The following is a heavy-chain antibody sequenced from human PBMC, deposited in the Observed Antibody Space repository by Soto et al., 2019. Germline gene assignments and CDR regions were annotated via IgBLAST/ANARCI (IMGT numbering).Heavy chain of an antibody. CDR1: GGTFSSYA. CDR2: IIPIFGTA. CDR3: ARDLEVGTFLYFLAY. D-gene: IGHD1-26*01. V-gene: IGHV1-69*06. J-gene: IGHJ4*02. Sequence: SVKVSCKASGGTFSSYAISWVRQAPGQGLEWMGGIIPIFGTANYAQKFQGRVTITADKSTSTAYMELSSLRSEDTAVYYCARDLEVGTFLYFLAYWGQGTLVTVSS.